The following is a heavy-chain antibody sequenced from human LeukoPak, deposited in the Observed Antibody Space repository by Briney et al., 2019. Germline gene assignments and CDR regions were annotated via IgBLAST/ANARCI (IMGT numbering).Heavy chain of an antibody. CDR1: GFTFSTYN. D-gene: IGHD4-23*01. CDR3: ARDTVVTFDGAFDI. Sequence: GGSLRLSCAASGFTFSTYNMNWVRQAPGKGLEWVSSISSSSSYIYYADSVKGRFTISRDNAKNSLYLQMNSLRAEDTAVYYCARDTVVTFDGAFDIWGQGTMVTVSS. CDR2: ISSSSSYI. V-gene: IGHV3-21*01. J-gene: IGHJ3*02.